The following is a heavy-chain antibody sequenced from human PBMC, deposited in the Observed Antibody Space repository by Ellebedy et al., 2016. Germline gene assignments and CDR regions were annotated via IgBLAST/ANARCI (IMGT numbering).Heavy chain of an antibody. CDR1: GGSVSSDY. V-gene: IGHV4-59*02. CDR3: AKWNGGWYAFEV. D-gene: IGHD6-19*01. Sequence: SETLSLTCNVSGGSVSSDYWNWIRRPPGKGLEWIGYVFHTGTTNYNPSLKSRITMSVDTSKSQFSLRLTSVTAADTAVYYCAKWNGGWYAFEVWGQGTMVTVSS. J-gene: IGHJ3*01. CDR2: VFHTGTT.